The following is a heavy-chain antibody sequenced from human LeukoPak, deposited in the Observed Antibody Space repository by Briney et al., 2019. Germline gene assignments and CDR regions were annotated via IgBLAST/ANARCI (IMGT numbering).Heavy chain of an antibody. CDR3: ARGPSGYHNT. V-gene: IGHV3-30*02. D-gene: IGHD5-12*01. J-gene: IGHJ4*02. CDR2: IRYDGSNK. CDR1: GFTFSSYG. Sequence: GGSLRLSCAAFGFTFSSYGMHWVRQAPGKGLEWVAFIRYDGSNKYYADSVKGRFTISRDNSKNTLYLQMNSLRAEDTAVYYCARGPSGYHNTGGQGTLVTVSS.